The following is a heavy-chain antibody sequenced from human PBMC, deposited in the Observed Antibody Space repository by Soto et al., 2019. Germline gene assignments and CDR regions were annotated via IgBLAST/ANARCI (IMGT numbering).Heavy chain of an antibody. V-gene: IGHV3-30*18. CDR1: GFTFNTYG. Sequence: GSLRLSCAASGFTFNTYGMHWVRQAPGKGLEWVAVISYDGSEKYYVDSVKGRFTISKDNSKNTLYLQMNSLRPEDTAVYYCAKSPNFYCSSPNCYKYYFDHWGQGTRVTVSS. CDR2: ISYDGSEK. J-gene: IGHJ4*02. D-gene: IGHD2-2*02. CDR3: AKSPNFYCSSPNCYKYYFDH.